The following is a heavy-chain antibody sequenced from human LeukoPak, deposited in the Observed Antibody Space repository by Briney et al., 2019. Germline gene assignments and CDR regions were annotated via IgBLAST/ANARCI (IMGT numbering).Heavy chain of an antibody. CDR1: GYTFTSYD. Sequence: ASVKVSCKASGYTFTSYDINWVRQATGQGLEWMGWMNPNSGNTGYAQKFQGRVTMTRNTSISTAYMELSSLRSEDTAVYYCARDRYCSSTSCYYYYYYMDVWGKGTTVTVSS. V-gene: IGHV1-8*01. J-gene: IGHJ6*03. D-gene: IGHD2-2*01. CDR2: MNPNSGNT. CDR3: ARDRYCSSTSCYYYYYYMDV.